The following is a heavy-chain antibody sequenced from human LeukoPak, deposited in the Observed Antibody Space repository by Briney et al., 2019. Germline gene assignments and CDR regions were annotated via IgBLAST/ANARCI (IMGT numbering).Heavy chain of an antibody. CDR3: ARDRPAGYSSRWLLQ. CDR1: GYTFTGYY. V-gene: IGHV1-2*02. CDR2: INPNSGGT. J-gene: IGHJ4*02. D-gene: IGHD6-19*01. Sequence: GASVKVSCKASGYTFTGYYMHWVRQAPGHGLEWLGWINPNSGGTNYAQKFQGRVTMTRDTSISTAYMELSRLRSDDTAVYYCARDRPAGYSSRWLLQRGQGTLVTVSS.